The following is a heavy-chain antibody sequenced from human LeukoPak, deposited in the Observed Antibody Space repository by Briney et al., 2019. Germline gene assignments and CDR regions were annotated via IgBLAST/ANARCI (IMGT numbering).Heavy chain of an antibody. CDR1: GFTFSSYG. V-gene: IGHV3-30*02. CDR3: AKDWVGIAAAGTFSFDY. J-gene: IGHJ4*02. CDR2: IRYDGSNK. D-gene: IGHD6-13*01. Sequence: GGSLRLSCAASGFTFSSYGMHWVRQAPGKGLEWVAFIRYDGSNKYYADSVKGRFTISRDNSKNTLYLQMNSLRAEDTAVYYCAKDWVGIAAAGTFSFDYWGQGTLVTVSS.